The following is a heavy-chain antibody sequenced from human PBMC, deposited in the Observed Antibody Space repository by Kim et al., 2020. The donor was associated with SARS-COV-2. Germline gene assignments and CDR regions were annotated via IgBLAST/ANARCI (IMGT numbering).Heavy chain of an antibody. CDR2: HNTDTGKP. Sequence: ASVKVSCKASGYTFTNYAINWIRQAPGQGLEWVGWHNTDTGKPTYAQAFTGRFVFSLDTSVSTAYLQINSLKAEDTAVYYCARWPVGGFDSWGQGTLVTVSS. D-gene: IGHD1-26*01. CDR1: GYTFTNYA. CDR3: ARWPVGGFDS. V-gene: IGHV7-4-1*02. J-gene: IGHJ4*02.